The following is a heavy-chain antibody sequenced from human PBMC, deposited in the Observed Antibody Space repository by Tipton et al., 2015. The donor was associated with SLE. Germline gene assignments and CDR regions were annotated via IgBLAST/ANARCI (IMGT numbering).Heavy chain of an antibody. Sequence: QLVQSGAEVKKPGASVKASCKASGYTFTSYDINWVRQATGQGLEWMGWMNPNSGNTGYAQKFQGRVTMTRNTSISTAYMELSSLRSEDTAVYYCARGPLIVGATDDDYWGQGTLVTVSS. J-gene: IGHJ4*02. CDR2: MNPNSGNT. V-gene: IGHV1-8*01. D-gene: IGHD1-26*01. CDR1: GYTFTSYD. CDR3: ARGPLIVGATDDDY.